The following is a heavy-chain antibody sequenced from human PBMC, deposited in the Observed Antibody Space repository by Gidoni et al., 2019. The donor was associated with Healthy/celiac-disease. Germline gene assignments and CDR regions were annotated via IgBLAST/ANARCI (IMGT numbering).Heavy chain of an antibody. V-gene: IGHV3-33*01. CDR2: IWYDGSNK. D-gene: IGHD1-26*01. CDR3: ARGSGSYYDY. J-gene: IGHJ4*02. Sequence: QVQLGGSGGGGGQHGRALRHSCAASGFNLSSYGMHWGRQGPGKGLAWVAVIWYDGSNKYYADSVKGRFTISRDNSKNTLYLQMNSLRAEDTAVYYCARGSGSYYDYWGQGTLVTVSS. CDR1: GFNLSSYG.